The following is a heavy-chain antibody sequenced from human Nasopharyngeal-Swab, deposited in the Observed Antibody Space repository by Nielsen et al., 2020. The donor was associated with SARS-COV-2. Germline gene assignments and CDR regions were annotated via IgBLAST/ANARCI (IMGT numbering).Heavy chain of an antibody. D-gene: IGHD3-3*01. Sequence: ASVKVSCKVSGYTLTELSMHWVRQAPGKGLEWMGGFDPEDGETIYAQKFQGRVPMTEDTSTDTAYMELSSLRSEDTAVYYCATALTIFGADHYYYYYGMDVWGQGTTVTVSS. CDR3: ATALTIFGADHYYYYYGMDV. J-gene: IGHJ6*02. CDR2: FDPEDGET. V-gene: IGHV1-24*01. CDR1: GYTLTELS.